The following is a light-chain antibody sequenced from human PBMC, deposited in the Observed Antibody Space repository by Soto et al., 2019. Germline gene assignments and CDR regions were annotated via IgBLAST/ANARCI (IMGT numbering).Light chain of an antibody. J-gene: IGLJ2*01. CDR2: EVS. V-gene: IGLV2-14*01. CDR1: SSDIGGYNY. CDR3: SSYTTSSTLVV. Sequence: QSVLTQPASVSGSPGQSITISCTGTSSDIGGYNYVSWYQQHPGKAPKVMIYEVSHRPSGVSDRFYGSKSGNTASLTISGLQAEDEADYYCSSYTTSSTLVVFGGGTKLTV.